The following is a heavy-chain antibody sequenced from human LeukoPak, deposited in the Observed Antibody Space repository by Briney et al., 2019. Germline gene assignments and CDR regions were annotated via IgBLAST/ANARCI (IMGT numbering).Heavy chain of an antibody. D-gene: IGHD6-19*01. J-gene: IGHJ4*02. V-gene: IGHV3-7*01. CDR2: IKLNGSET. CDR3: ASDPGNTGRGWYYFDG. Sequence: GGSLRLSCAASGFTFGSYWMHWVRQAPGKGLEWVASIKLNGSETHYVDSVTGRFTISRDNAKSPLHLQMNSLRAEDTALYYCASDPGNTGRGWYYFDGWGQGTMVTVSS. CDR1: GFTFGSYW.